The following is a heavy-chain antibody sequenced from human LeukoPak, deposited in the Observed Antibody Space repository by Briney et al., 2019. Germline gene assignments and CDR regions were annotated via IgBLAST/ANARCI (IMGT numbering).Heavy chain of an antibody. V-gene: IGHV3-21*01. Sequence: TPGGSLRLSCAASGFTFSSYSMNWVRQAPGKGLEWVSSISSSSSYIYYADSVKGRFTISRDNAKNSLYLQMNSLRAEDTAVYYCAREEDSYGYDGGLYYFDYWGQGTLVTVSS. CDR2: ISSSSSYI. D-gene: IGHD5-18*01. J-gene: IGHJ4*02. CDR1: GFTFSSYS. CDR3: AREEDSYGYDGGLYYFDY.